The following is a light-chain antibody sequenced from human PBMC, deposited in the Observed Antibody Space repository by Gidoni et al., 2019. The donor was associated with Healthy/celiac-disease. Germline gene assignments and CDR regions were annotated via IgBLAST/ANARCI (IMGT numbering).Light chain of an antibody. J-gene: IGKJ5*01. CDR1: QSVSSY. CDR3: QQRSNWFT. V-gene: IGKV3-11*01. Sequence: EIVLTQSPATLSLSPGERATLSCRASQSVSSYLAWYQQKPGQAPRLLIYDASNRATGIPARFSGSGSGTDFTLTISSLEPEDFAVYYCQQRSNWFTFAQXTRLEIK. CDR2: DAS.